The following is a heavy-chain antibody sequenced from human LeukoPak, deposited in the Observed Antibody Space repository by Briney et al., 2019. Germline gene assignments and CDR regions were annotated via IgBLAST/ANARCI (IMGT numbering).Heavy chain of an antibody. CDR3: ARDSHYQLLLAWYFDL. V-gene: IGHV3-30-3*01. CDR1: GFTFSSYA. J-gene: IGHJ2*01. D-gene: IGHD2-2*01. Sequence: TGGSLRLSCAASGFTFSSYAMHWVRQAPGKGLEWVAAMSYDGNNEYYADSVKGRYSISRDNDKNTLYLQMNGLRAEDTAVYYCARDSHYQLLLAWYFDLWGRGTLVTVS. CDR2: MSYDGNNE.